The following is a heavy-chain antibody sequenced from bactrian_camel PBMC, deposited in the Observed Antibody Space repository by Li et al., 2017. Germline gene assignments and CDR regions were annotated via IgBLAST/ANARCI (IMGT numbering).Heavy chain of an antibody. Sequence: HVQLVESGGGLVQPGGSLRLSCAASGFTFSTTSMFWVRQAPGKGLECVSSITSGGGTTDYADSVKGRFTISKDNAENSLFLQMSNLKPEDTAMYYCAASHSFILTPRSYRLLGPGDPGHRL. CDR2: ITSGGGTT. D-gene: IGHD1*01. J-gene: IGHJ4*01. CDR3: AASHSFILTPRSYRL. V-gene: IGHV3S1*01. CDR1: GFTFSTTS.